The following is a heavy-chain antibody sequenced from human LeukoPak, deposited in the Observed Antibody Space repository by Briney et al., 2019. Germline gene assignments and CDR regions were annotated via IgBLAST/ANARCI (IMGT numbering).Heavy chain of an antibody. V-gene: IGHV3-21*01. Sequence: GRSLRLSCAASGFTLSTYGMHWVRQAPGKGLEWVSSISSSSSYIYYADSVKGRFTISRDNAKNSLYLQMNSLRAEDTAVYYCARVFSTNNFDYWGQGTLVTVSS. CDR2: ISSSSSYI. CDR3: ARVFSTNNFDY. D-gene: IGHD2-8*01. J-gene: IGHJ4*02. CDR1: GFTLSTYG.